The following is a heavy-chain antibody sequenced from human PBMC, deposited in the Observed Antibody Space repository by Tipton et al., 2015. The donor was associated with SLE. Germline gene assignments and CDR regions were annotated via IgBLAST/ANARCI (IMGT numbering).Heavy chain of an antibody. D-gene: IGHD6-19*01. Sequence: SLRLSCAASGFTFSSYGMHWVRQAPGKGLEWVSAISGSGGSTYYADSVKGRFTISRDNSKNTLYLQMNSLRAEDTAVYYCAKGVAVAGDYFDYWGQGTLVTVSS. J-gene: IGHJ4*02. V-gene: IGHV3-23*01. CDR1: GFTFSSYG. CDR3: AKGVAVAGDYFDY. CDR2: ISGSGGST.